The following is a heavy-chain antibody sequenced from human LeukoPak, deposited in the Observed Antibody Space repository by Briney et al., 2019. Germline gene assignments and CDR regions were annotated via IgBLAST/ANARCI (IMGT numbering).Heavy chain of an antibody. D-gene: IGHD6-13*01. Sequence: GGSLRLSCAASRFTFSSYSMIWVRQAPGKGLEWVANIKQDGSEKYYVDSVEGRFTISRDNAKYSLFLHLNSLRVEDTAVYYCARVDGSSSCPDYWGQGTLVTVSS. J-gene: IGHJ4*02. CDR3: ARVDGSSSCPDY. CDR2: IKQDGSEK. V-gene: IGHV3-7*01. CDR1: RFTFSSYS.